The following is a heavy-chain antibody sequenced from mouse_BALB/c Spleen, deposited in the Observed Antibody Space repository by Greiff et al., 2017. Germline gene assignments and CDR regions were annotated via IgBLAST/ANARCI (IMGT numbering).Heavy chain of an antibody. J-gene: IGHJ4*01. D-gene: IGHD1-1*01. V-gene: IGHV5-17*02. CDR1: GFTFSSFG. CDR3: ARSGYYGPYAMDY. Sequence: DVQLVESGGGLVQPGGSRKLSCAASGFTFSSFGMHWVRQAPEKGLEWVAYISSGSSTIYYADTVKGRFTISRDNPKNTLSLQMTSLRSEDTAMYYCARSGYYGPYAMDYWGQGTSVTVSS. CDR2: ISSGSSTI.